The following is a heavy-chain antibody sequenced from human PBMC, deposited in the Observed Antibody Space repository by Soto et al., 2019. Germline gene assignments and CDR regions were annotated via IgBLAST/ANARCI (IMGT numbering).Heavy chain of an antibody. D-gene: IGHD3-10*01. V-gene: IGHV4-59*08. CDR1: GGPMNNYY. Sequence: QVQLQESGPGLVKPSETLSLTCTISGGPMNNYYCSWFRQPRGQGLEWIGYMGYNGFTRYNPSLRGRVAISLDTAKNQFSLNLSSVTAAATALYYCASQGFGELHGLVDVWGQGITVTVSS. J-gene: IGHJ6*02. CDR2: MGYNGFT. CDR3: ASQGFGELHGLVDV.